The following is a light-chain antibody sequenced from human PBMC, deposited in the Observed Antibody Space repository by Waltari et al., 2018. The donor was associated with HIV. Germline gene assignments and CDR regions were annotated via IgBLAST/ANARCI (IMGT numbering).Light chain of an antibody. Sequence: SSELTQDPAVSVSLGQTIRITCQGVSLRSYYASWYQQKPGQAPLLVIYKKNNRPSGIQDRFSAASSGDTASLTITGAQAEDEADYYCNSRDSSVNSYVFGTGTKVTV. CDR3: NSRDSSVNSYV. J-gene: IGLJ1*01. CDR1: SLRSYY. V-gene: IGLV3-19*01. CDR2: KKN.